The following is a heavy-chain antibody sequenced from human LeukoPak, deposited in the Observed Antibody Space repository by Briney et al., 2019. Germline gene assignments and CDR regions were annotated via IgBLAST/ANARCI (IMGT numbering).Heavy chain of an antibody. D-gene: IGHD2-15*01. Sequence: SETLSLTCTVSGGSTISNYWSWIRQPPGEGLEWIGYIYYSGSTNYNPSLKSRVTMSVDTSKNQFSLKLKSVTAADTAVYYCARGGSGTASFDYRGQGTLVTVSS. CDR3: ARGGSGTASFDY. CDR1: GGSTISNY. CDR2: IYYSGST. V-gene: IGHV4-59*08. J-gene: IGHJ4*02.